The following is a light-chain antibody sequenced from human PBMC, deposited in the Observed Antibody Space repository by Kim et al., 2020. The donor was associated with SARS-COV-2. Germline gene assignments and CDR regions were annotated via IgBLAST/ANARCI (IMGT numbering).Light chain of an antibody. CDR3: NSRDSSGNLL. Sequence: SSELTQDPAVSVALGQTVRITCQGDSLRNYYASWYQQKPGQAPVLLIYGTNNRPSGIPDRFSGSSSGNTASVTITGAQAEDEADYYCNSRDSSGNLLFGGGTQLTVL. J-gene: IGLJ2*01. CDR2: GTN. V-gene: IGLV3-19*01. CDR1: SLRNYY.